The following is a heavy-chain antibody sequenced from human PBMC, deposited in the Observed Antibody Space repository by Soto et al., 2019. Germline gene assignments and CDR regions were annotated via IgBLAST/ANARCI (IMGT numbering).Heavy chain of an antibody. V-gene: IGHV3-74*01. CDR1: GFTFRNYW. D-gene: IGHD7-27*01. CDR3: TRDLGYYYMDV. J-gene: IGHJ6*03. CDR2: MMSDGSSA. Sequence: EVQLVESGGGLVQPGGSLRLSCAASGFTFRNYWMHWVRQAPGRGLVWVSDMMSDGSSATYADSVKGRFTISRDNIRETLYLQMDSLTAEDTAGYYCTRDLGYYYMDVWGRGTTVTVSS.